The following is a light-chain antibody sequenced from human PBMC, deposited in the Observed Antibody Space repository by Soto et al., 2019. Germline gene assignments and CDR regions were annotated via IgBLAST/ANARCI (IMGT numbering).Light chain of an antibody. CDR3: SSSTSSSTFYV. CDR1: SSDVGGYNY. CDR2: DVS. Sequence: QSALTQPASVSGSPGQSITISCTGTSSDVGGYNYVSWYQQHPGKAPKLMICDVSNRPSGVSNRFSGSKSGNTASLTISGLQAEDEADYYCSSSTSSSTFYVFGTGTKLTVL. J-gene: IGLJ1*01. V-gene: IGLV2-14*01.